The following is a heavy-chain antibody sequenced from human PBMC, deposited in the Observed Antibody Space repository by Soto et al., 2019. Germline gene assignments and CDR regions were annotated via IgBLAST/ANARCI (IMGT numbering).Heavy chain of an antibody. J-gene: IGHJ5*02. CDR1: GGTFSSYA. V-gene: IGHV1-69*01. CDR2: IIPIFGTA. D-gene: IGHD1-20*01. CDR3: ARGRLYGITDWFDP. Sequence: SVKGSCKTSGGTFSSYAISWVRQAIGQGLEWMGGIIPIFGTANYAQKFQGRVTITADESTSTAYMELSSLRSEDTAVYYCARGRLYGITDWFDPWGQGTLVTVSS.